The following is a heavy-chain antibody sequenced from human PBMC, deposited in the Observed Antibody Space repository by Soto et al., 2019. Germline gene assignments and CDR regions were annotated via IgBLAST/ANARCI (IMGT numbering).Heavy chain of an antibody. CDR2: ISYSGAT. V-gene: IGHV4-61*01. D-gene: IGHD3-16*01. J-gene: IGHJ3*01. CDR3: ATSPRFAFDF. Sequence: QVQLQESGPGLVKPSETLSLTCSVSGGSVSGDKNYWSWIRQSPGKGLEWIGFISYSGATIYNPSLKSRRTISVDRSKNQLSLRRSSVTASDTALYYCATSPRFAFDFWGQGTTVIVSS. CDR1: GGSVSGDKNY.